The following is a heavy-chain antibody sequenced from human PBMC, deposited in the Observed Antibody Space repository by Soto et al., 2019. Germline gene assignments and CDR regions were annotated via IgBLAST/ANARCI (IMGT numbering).Heavy chain of an antibody. D-gene: IGHD3-16*02. CDR1: GFSLSTSGVG. CDR2: IYWDDEK. Sequence: QITLKESGPTLVKPTQTLTLTCTFSGFSLSTSGVGVGWIRQPPGKALEWLALIYWDDEKRYSPSLKSRLTIAKDTSKTQVVLTMTNMDPVDTATYYCGHIEGDYIWGSYRYSHYWGQGTLVTVSS. CDR3: GHIEGDYIWGSYRYSHY. V-gene: IGHV2-5*02. J-gene: IGHJ4*02.